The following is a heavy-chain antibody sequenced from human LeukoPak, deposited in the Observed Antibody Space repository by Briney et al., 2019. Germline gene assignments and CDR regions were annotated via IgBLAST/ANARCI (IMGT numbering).Heavy chain of an antibody. CDR1: GGSFSGYY. CDR2: INHSGST. V-gene: IGHV4-34*01. D-gene: IGHD6-13*01. Sequence: SETLSLTCAVYGGSFSGYYWSWIRQPPGKGLEWIGEINHSGSTNYNPSLKSRVTISVDTSKNQFSLKLSSVTAADTAVYYCARVKRDQRYSSSWYNPAEYFQHWGQGTLVTVSS. J-gene: IGHJ1*01. CDR3: ARVKRDQRYSSSWYNPAEYFQH.